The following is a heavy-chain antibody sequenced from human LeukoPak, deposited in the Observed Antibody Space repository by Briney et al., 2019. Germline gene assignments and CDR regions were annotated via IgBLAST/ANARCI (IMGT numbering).Heavy chain of an antibody. CDR1: GGTFSSYA. Sequence: SVKVSCKASGGTFSSYAISWVRQAPGQGLEWMGGIIPIFGTANYAQKFQGRVTITADESTSTAYMELSSLRSEDTAVYYCATDEVFVSADSHPWGQGTLVIVSS. V-gene: IGHV1-69*01. D-gene: IGHD2-2*01. CDR3: ATDEVFVSADSHP. J-gene: IGHJ5*02. CDR2: IIPIFGTA.